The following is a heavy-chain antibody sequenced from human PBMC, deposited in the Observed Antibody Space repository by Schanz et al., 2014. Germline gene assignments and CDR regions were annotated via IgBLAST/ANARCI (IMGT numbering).Heavy chain of an antibody. CDR1: GGSISSSSYY. CDR2: IYYSGST. CDR3: ARHSGYYYYYGMDV. Sequence: QLQLQESGPGLVKPSETLSLTCTVSGGSISSSSYYWGWIRQPPGKGLEWIGSIYYSGSTYYNPSLKSGFPIPEDPSKTHSPRKLSSGTAADTAVYYCARHSGYYYYYGMDVWGQGTTVTVSS. V-gene: IGHV4-39*01. J-gene: IGHJ6*02.